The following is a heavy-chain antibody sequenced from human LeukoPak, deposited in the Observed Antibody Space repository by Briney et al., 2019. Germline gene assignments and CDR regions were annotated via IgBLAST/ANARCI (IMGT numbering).Heavy chain of an antibody. CDR3: ARDFYGGDPFGI. CDR1: GGSISSYY. CDR2: IYYSGST. J-gene: IGHJ3*02. V-gene: IGHV4-59*01. Sequence: SETLSLTGTVSGGSISSYYLSWLRQPRGKGLEWIGYIYYSGSTNYNPSLKSRVTISVDTSKNQFSLKLSSVTAADTAVYYCARDFYGGDPFGIWGQGTMATVSS. D-gene: IGHD4/OR15-4a*01.